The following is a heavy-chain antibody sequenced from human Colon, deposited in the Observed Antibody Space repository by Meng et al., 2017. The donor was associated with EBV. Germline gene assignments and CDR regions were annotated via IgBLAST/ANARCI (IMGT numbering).Heavy chain of an antibody. CDR1: GDSISSGDYS. V-gene: IGHV4-30-2*01. Sequence: QLPLQESDSGLVQPSQSLSLTCAVPGDSISSGDYSWSWIRQPSGQGLEWIGYIYHGGTTYNTSLKSRVTISVDNSKNQFSLRLTSVTAADTAVYYCARGPYCGGDCYWFDPWGQGTLVTVSS. J-gene: IGHJ5*02. CDR3: ARGPYCGGDCYWFDP. D-gene: IGHD2-21*02. CDR2: IYHGGTT.